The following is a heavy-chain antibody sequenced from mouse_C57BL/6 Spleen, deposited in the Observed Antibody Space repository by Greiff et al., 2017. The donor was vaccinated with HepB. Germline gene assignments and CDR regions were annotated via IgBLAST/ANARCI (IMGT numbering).Heavy chain of an antibody. J-gene: IGHJ2*01. D-gene: IGHD4-1*01. CDR3: ARSLTGTIYFDY. Sequence: QVQLKQSGAELVKPGASVKISCKASGYAFSSYWMNWVKQRPGKGLEWIGQIYPGDGDTNYNGKFKGKATLTADKSSSTAYMQLSSLTSEDSAVYFCARSLTGTIYFDYWGQGTTLTVSS. CDR2: IYPGDGDT. V-gene: IGHV1-80*01. CDR1: GYAFSSYW.